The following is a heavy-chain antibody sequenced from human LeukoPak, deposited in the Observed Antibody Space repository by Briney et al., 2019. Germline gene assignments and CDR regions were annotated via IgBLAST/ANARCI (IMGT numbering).Heavy chain of an antibody. D-gene: IGHD1-26*01. J-gene: IGHJ4*02. CDR1: GGSFSGYY. CDR2: INHLGTT. Sequence: KSSETLSLTCAVYGGSFSGYYWTWIRQPPGKGLEWIGEINHLGTTNYNPSLKSRVTISVDTSKNQVSLRLTSVTAADTAVYYSARLASGSYGPLTPFDYWGQGTLVTVSS. V-gene: IGHV4-34*01. CDR3: ARLASGSYGPLTPFDY.